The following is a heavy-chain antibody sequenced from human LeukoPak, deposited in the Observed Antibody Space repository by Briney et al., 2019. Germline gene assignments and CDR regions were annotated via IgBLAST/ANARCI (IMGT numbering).Heavy chain of an antibody. CDR3: AKDSLWDYVWGSYTWFDP. Sequence: GGSLRLSCAASGFTFSSYEMNWVRQAPGKGLEWVSYISSSGSTIYYADSVKGRFTISRDNAKNSLYLQMNSLRAEDTAVYYCAKDSLWDYVWGSYTWFDPWGQGTLVTVSS. CDR1: GFTFSSYE. CDR2: ISSSGSTI. D-gene: IGHD3-16*01. V-gene: IGHV3-48*03. J-gene: IGHJ5*02.